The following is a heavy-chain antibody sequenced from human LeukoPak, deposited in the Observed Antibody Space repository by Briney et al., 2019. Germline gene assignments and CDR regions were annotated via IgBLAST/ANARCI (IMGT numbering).Heavy chain of an antibody. Sequence: GGSLRLSCAASGFTFSSYSMNWVRQAPGKGLEWVSSISSSSSYIYYADSVKGRFTISRDNAKNSLYLQMNSLRAEDTAVYYCARDRDPMVTPTSVDYWGQGTLVTVSS. V-gene: IGHV3-21*04. CDR1: GFTFSSYS. J-gene: IGHJ4*02. CDR2: ISSSSSYI. D-gene: IGHD5-18*01. CDR3: ARDRDPMVTPTSVDY.